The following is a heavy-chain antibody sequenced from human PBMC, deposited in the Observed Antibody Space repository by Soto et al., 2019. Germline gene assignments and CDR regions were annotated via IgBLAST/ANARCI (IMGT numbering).Heavy chain of an antibody. Sequence: PGGSLRLSCAASGFTFSSYIMNWVRQAPGKGLEWVSSISSSSSYIYYADSVKGRFTISRDNAKNSLYLQMNSLRAEDTAVYYCARDRRGYSYGRELDYWGQGTLVTVSS. CDR3: ARDRRGYSYGRELDY. CDR1: GFTFSSYI. J-gene: IGHJ4*02. D-gene: IGHD5-18*01. V-gene: IGHV3-21*01. CDR2: ISSSSSYI.